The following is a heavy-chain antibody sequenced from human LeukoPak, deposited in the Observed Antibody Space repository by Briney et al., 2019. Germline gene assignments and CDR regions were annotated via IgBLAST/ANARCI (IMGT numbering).Heavy chain of an antibody. CDR2: IQYDGSIE. CDR3: AKDADSDDDY. J-gene: IGHJ4*02. Sequence: GGSLRLSCAATGFDFSNYAMHWVRQAPGKGLEWVTFIQYDGSIENYADSVKGRFAVSRDNSKKTLYLEMNDLRGNDTAVYYCAKDADSDDDYWGQGTLVTVSS. D-gene: IGHD2-15*01. V-gene: IGHV3-30*02. CDR1: GFDFSNYA.